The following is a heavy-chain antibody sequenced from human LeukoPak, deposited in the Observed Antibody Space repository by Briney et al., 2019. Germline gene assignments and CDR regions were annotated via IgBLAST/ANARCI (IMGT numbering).Heavy chain of an antibody. D-gene: IGHD6-19*01. V-gene: IGHV3-7*03. CDR3: ARMAGAGYYFYMDV. Sequence: GGSLRLSCAASGFTFISYWMSWVRQAPGKGLEWVANIKQDGSEKYYVDSVKGRFTISRDNAKTSLYLQMNSLRAEDTALYYCARMAGAGYYFYMDVWGKGTTVTVSS. J-gene: IGHJ6*03. CDR1: GFTFISYW. CDR2: IKQDGSEK.